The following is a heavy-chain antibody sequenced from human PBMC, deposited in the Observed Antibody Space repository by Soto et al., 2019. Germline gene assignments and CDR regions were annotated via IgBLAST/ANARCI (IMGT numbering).Heavy chain of an antibody. J-gene: IGHJ5*02. CDR1: GGSFSDCY. V-gene: IGHV4-34*01. CDR2: INHSGST. CDR3: ARVVTTHNWFDP. Sequence: QVQLQQWGAGLLKPSETLSLTCAVYGGSFSDCYWSWIRQPTGKGLEWIGEINHSGSTNYNPSLKRRVTISVDTSKNQFSLKLNYVTAADTAVYYCARVVTTHNWFDPWGPGTLVTGSS. D-gene: IGHD4-17*01.